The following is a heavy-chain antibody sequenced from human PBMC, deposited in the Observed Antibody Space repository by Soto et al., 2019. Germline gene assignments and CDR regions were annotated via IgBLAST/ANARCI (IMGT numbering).Heavy chain of an antibody. V-gene: IGHV1-69*01. CDR2: IIPIFGTA. CDR1: GGTFSSYA. D-gene: IGHD5-18*01. CDR3: ATGRLRGYSYGFYGMDV. Sequence: QVQLVQSGAEVKKPGSSVKVSCKASGGTFSSYAISWVQQAPGQGLEWMGGIIPIFGTANYAQKFQGRVTITADESTSTAYMELSSLRSEDTAVYYCATGRLRGYSYGFYGMDVWGQGTTVTVSS. J-gene: IGHJ6*02.